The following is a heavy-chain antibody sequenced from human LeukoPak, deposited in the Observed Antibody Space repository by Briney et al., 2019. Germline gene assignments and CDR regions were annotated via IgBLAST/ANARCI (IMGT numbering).Heavy chain of an antibody. Sequence: ASVKVSCKASGYTFTSYYMHWVRQAPGQGLEWMGWINPNSGGTNYAQKFQGRVTMTRDTSISTAYMELSRLRSDDTAVCYCARDRGTYSSGSDYWGQGTLVTVSS. D-gene: IGHD6-19*01. CDR3: ARDRGTYSSGSDY. CDR2: INPNSGGT. J-gene: IGHJ4*02. CDR1: GYTFTSYY. V-gene: IGHV1-2*02.